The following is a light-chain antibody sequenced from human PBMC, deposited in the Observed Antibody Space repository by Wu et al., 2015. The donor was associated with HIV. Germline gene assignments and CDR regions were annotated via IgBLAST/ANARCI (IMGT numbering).Light chain of an antibody. CDR3: QQYGDSPAWT. V-gene: IGKV3-20*01. CDR2: GTS. J-gene: IGKJ1*01. CDR1: QTVSNTY. Sequence: IVLTQSPDTLSLSPGQRATLSCRASQTVSNTYLAWYQQKPGQAPRLLIYGTSTRATGIPDRFSGSGSGTDFTLTITRLEPEDFAMYYCQQYGDSPAWTFGQGTKVEVK.